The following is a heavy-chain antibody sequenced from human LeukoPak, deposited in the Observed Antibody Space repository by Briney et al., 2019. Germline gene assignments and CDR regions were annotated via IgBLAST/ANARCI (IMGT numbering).Heavy chain of an antibody. J-gene: IGHJ6*02. CDR1: GGSMGRYY. CDR2: IFYSGST. V-gene: IGHV4-59*08. D-gene: IGHD2-15*01. Sequence: PSETLSLTCAVSGGSMGRYYWSWIRQPPGKGLEWIGYIFYSGSTNYNPSLKSRVTISVDTSKNQFSLKLSSVTAADTAVYYCARTLDCSSSSCSYGMDVWGQGTTVTVPS. CDR3: ARTLDCSSSSCSYGMDV.